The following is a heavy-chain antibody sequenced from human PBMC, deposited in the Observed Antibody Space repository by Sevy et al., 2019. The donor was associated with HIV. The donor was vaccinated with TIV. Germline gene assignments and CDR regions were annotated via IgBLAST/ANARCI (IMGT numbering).Heavy chain of an antibody. CDR2: IYYSGST. CDR1: GGSISSSSYY. V-gene: IGHV4-39*01. Sequence: SETLSLTCTVSGGSISSSSYYWGWIRQPPGKGLEWIGSIYYSGSTYYNPSLKSRVTISVDTSKNQFSLKLSSVTAADTAVYYCARQPYYYDSSGYTYYFDYWGQRTVVTVSS. CDR3: ARQPYYYDSSGYTYYFDY. J-gene: IGHJ4*02. D-gene: IGHD3-22*01.